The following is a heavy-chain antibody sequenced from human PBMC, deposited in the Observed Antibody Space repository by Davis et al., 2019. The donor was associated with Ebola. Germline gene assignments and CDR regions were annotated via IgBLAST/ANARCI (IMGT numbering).Heavy chain of an antibody. D-gene: IGHD2-2*01. V-gene: IGHV3-15*01. CDR2: IKSRADGGTT. Sequence: GGSLRLSCAASGFTFNNAWMTWVRQAPGKGLELEWVGRIKSRADGGTTDYAAPVKGRFTISRDDSKNTLYLQMNSLKTEDTAVYYCTTYQGYWGQGTLVTVSS. CDR1: GFTFNNAW. CDR3: TTYQGY. J-gene: IGHJ4*02.